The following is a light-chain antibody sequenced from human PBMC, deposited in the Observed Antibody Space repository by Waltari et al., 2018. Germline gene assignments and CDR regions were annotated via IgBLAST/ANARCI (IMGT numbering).Light chain of an antibody. CDR1: QSVTSD. J-gene: IGKJ2*01. CDR3: QQFNKWPYT. V-gene: IGKV3-15*01. Sequence: EIVMTQSPATLSVSPGERATFSCRASQSVTSDLAWYQQKPGQAPRLLIYGASTRATGIPVRFSGSGSGTEFTLTISSLQSEDFAVYYCQQFNKWPYTFGRGTKLEIK. CDR2: GAS.